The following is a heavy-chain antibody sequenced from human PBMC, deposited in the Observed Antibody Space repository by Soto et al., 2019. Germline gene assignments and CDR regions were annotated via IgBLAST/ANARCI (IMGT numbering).Heavy chain of an antibody. CDR3: ARGRRVKLVRG. J-gene: IGHJ4*02. V-gene: IGHV1-8*01. CDR1: GYTFSSYD. D-gene: IGHD3-10*01. CDR2: MNPSSGHA. Sequence: QVQLVQSGAEVKKPGASVKVSCKASGYTFSSYDINWVRQATGQGLEWMGWMNPSSGHAGYAQKFQGRVTMTRDTAISTAYMELSSLKSEDTAVYCCARGRRVKLVRGWGQGTLVTVSS.